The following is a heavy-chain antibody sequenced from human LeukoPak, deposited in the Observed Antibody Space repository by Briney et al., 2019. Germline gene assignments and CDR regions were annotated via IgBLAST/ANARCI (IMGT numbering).Heavy chain of an antibody. CDR2: IWNDESNK. V-gene: IGHV3-33*02. Sequence: PGGTLRLSCAASGFTFNRYTMHWVRKAPRPGQEWVAIIWNDESNKYYADSAQGRFTISRDNSKNTLFPQMNSLRAADTTVYYCSRNALGDRGIGGGLVIWGEGKMVIVSS. D-gene: IGHD3-10*01. CDR3: SRNALGDRGIGGGLVI. J-gene: IGHJ3*02. CDR1: GFTFNRYT.